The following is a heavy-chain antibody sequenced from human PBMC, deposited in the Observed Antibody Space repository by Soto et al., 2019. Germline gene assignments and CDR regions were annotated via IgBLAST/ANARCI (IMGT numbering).Heavy chain of an antibody. CDR1: GDYISNSRFY. CDR2: IYHTGNA. CDR3: AVFRNDGTQLFDP. Sequence: SETLSLTCSVSGDYISNSRFYWAWIRQPPGEGLEWIGSIYHTGNAYYNPSLKSRVTIFVDTSKNHFSLKLTSVTAADTAVYYCAVFRNDGTQLFDPWSQGTLVTVSS. D-gene: IGHD1-1*01. J-gene: IGHJ5*02. V-gene: IGHV4-39*01.